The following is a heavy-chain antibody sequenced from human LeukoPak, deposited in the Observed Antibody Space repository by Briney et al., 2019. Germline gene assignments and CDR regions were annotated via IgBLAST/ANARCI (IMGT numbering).Heavy chain of an antibody. V-gene: IGHV3-48*02. Sequence: GGSLRLSCAASGFTFSSDNMNWVRQAPGRGLEWVSYISSSSSTIYYADSVKGRFTISRDDAKNSLYLQMNSLRDEDTAVYYCARDHDTATDYWGQGTLVTVSS. J-gene: IGHJ4*02. CDR1: GFTFSSDN. CDR3: ARDHDTATDY. D-gene: IGHD5-18*01. CDR2: ISSSSSTI.